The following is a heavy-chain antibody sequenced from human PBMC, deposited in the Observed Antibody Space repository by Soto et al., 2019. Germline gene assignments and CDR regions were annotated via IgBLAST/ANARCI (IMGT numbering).Heavy chain of an antibody. V-gene: IGHV3-23*01. J-gene: IGHJ3*02. D-gene: IGHD1-26*01. CDR3: AKGEWGVGSYTPGDAFDI. CDR2: ISGSGGNT. CDR1: GFTFSTYA. Sequence: HPGGSLRLSCAASGFTFSTYAMSWVRQAPGKGLEWVSGISGSGGNTYYADSVKGRFTISRDNSKNTLYLQMNSLRAEDTAVYYCAKGEWGVGSYTPGDAFDIWGQGTMVTVSS.